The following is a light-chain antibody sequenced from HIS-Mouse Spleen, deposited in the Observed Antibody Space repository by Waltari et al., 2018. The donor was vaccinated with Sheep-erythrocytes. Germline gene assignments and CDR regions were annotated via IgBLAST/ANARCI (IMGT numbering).Light chain of an antibody. V-gene: IGLV2-14*01. J-gene: IGLJ2*01. CDR3: SSYTSSSTQV. CDR2: EVS. CDR1: SRDVGGYNY. Sequence: QSALTQPASVSGSPGQSITISGTGTSRDVGGYNYVSWYQQHPGKAPKLMIYEVSNRPSGVSNRFSGSKSGNTASLPISGLQAEDEADYYCSSYTSSSTQVFGGGTKLTVL.